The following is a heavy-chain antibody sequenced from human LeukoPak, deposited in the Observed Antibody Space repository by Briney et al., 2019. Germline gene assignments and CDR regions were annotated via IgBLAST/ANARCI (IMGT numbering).Heavy chain of an antibody. D-gene: IGHD3-10*01. Sequence: SETLSLTCTVSGGSISSYYWSWIRQPAGKGLEWIGRIYTSGSTNYNPSLKSRVTMSVDTSKNQFSLKLSSVTAADTAVYYCARDDTVRGVIDYYYGMDVWGQGTTVTVSS. CDR2: IYTSGST. V-gene: IGHV4-4*07. J-gene: IGHJ6*02. CDR1: GGSISSYY. CDR3: ARDDTVRGVIDYYYGMDV.